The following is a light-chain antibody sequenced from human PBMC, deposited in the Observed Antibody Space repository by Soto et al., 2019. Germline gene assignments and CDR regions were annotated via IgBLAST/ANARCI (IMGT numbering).Light chain of an antibody. CDR2: AAS. J-gene: IGKJ2*01. CDR3: QQYYSYPRT. V-gene: IGKV1-8*01. Sequence: AIRMTQSPSSLSASTGDRVTITCRASQGISSYLAWYQQKPGKAPKLLIYAASTLQSGVPSRFSGIGSGTDFTITISCLQTEDFATYYCQQYYSYPRTFGQGNKLEIK. CDR1: QGISSY.